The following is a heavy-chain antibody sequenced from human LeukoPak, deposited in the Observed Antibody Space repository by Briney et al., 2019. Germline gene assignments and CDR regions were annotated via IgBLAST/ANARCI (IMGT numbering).Heavy chain of an antibody. CDR3: ARDVTYYDFWSGYSWFDP. V-gene: IGHV4-30-4*08. CDR2: IYYSGST. J-gene: IGHJ5*02. Sequence: SQTLSLTCTVSGGSISSGDYYWSWIRQPPGKGLEWIGYIYYSGSTYYNPSLKSRVTISVDTSKSQFSLKLSSVTAADTAVYYCARDVTYYDFWSGYSWFDPWGQGTLVTVSS. D-gene: IGHD3-3*01. CDR1: GGSISSGDYY.